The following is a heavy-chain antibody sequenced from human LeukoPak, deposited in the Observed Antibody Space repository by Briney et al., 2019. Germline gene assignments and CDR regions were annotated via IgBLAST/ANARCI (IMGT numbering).Heavy chain of an antibody. CDR3: ASPADCSGGSCYSNYYYYMDV. CDR2: ISSSSSYI. V-gene: IGHV3-21*01. J-gene: IGHJ6*03. CDR1: GFIFDNCA. Sequence: GGSLRLSCAASGFIFDNCAMTWVRQAPGKGLEWVSSISSSSSYIYYADSVKGRFTISRDNAKNSLYLQMNSLRAEDTAVYYCASPADCSGGSCYSNYYYYMDVWGKGATVTVSS. D-gene: IGHD2-15*01.